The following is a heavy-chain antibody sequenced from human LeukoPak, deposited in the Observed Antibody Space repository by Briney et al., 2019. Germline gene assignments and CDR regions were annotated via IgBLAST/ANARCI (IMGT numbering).Heavy chain of an antibody. V-gene: IGHV3-23*01. CDR3: AKRGVVIRVILVGFHKEAYYFDS. Sequence: GGSLRLSCEVSGITLSNYGMSWIRQAPGKGLKWVAGISGSGGATNYADSVKGRFTISRDNPKNTLYLQMNSLRVEDTAVYFCAKRGVVIRVILVGFHKEAYYFDSWGQGALVTVSS. CDR2: ISGSGGAT. D-gene: IGHD3-22*01. J-gene: IGHJ4*02. CDR1: GITLSNYG.